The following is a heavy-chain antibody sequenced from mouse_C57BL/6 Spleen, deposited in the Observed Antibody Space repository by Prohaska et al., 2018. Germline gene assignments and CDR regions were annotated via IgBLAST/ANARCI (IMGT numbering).Heavy chain of an antibody. CDR1: GYAFSSYW. J-gene: IGHJ2*01. CDR3: ARKWGYGNYPYFDY. Sequence: QVQLQQSGAELVKPGASVKISCKASGYAFSSYWMNWVKQRPGKGLEWIGQIYPGDGDTNYNGKFKGKATLTADKSSSTAYMQLSSLTSEDSAVYFCARKWGYGNYPYFDYWGQGTTLTVSS. D-gene: IGHD2-1*01. V-gene: IGHV1-80*01. CDR2: IYPGDGDT.